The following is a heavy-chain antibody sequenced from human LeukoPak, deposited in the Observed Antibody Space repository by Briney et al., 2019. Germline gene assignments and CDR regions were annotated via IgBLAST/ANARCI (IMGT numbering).Heavy chain of an antibody. Sequence: ASVKVSCKASGYTFTSYYMHWVRQAPGQGLEWMGWISAYNGNTNYAQKLQGRVTMTTDTSTSTAYMELRSLRSDDTAVYCCARATNDAFDIWGQGTMVTVSS. CDR3: ARATNDAFDI. CDR1: GYTFTSYY. V-gene: IGHV1-18*04. D-gene: IGHD5-12*01. CDR2: ISAYNGNT. J-gene: IGHJ3*02.